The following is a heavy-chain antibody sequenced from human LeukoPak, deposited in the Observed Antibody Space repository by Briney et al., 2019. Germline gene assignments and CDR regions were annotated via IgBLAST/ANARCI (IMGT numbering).Heavy chain of an antibody. Sequence: ASVKVSCKASGYTFTSYDINWVRQATGQGLEWMGWMNPNSGNTGYAQKFQGRVTMTRNTSISTAYMELSSLRSEDTAVYYCARGEIAAAGNELDYWGQGTLVTVSS. CDR3: ARGEIAAAGNELDY. CDR1: GYTFTSYD. D-gene: IGHD6-13*01. J-gene: IGHJ4*02. CDR2: MNPNSGNT. V-gene: IGHV1-8*01.